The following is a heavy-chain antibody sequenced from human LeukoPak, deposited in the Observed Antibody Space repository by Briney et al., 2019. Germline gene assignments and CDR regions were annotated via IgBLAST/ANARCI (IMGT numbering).Heavy chain of an antibody. CDR1: GFTFSNAW. D-gene: IGHD3-16*02. CDR2: ISSSSIYI. CDR3: ARGLSSGYYYYYMDV. J-gene: IGHJ6*03. V-gene: IGHV3-21*04. Sequence: PGGSLRLSCAASGFTFSNAWMSWVRQAPGKGLEWVSSISSSSIYIYYADSVKGRFTISRDNAKKSVHLQMNSLRAEDTAVYYCARGLSSGYYYYYMDVWGKGTTVTISS.